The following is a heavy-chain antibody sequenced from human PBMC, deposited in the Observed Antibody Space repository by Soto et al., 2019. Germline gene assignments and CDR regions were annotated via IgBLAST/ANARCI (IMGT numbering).Heavy chain of an antibody. Sequence: QVQLVESGGGVVQPGRSLRLSCAASGFTFSSYGMHWVRQAPGKGLEWVAVISYDGSNKYYADSVKGRFTISRDNSKNTLYLQMNSLRAEDTAVYYCAKDTYYPHKGGTGRPGHYYYGMDVWGQGTTVTVSS. CDR3: AKDTYYPHKGGTGRPGHYYYGMDV. CDR1: GFTFSSYG. V-gene: IGHV3-30*18. CDR2: ISYDGSNK. J-gene: IGHJ6*02. D-gene: IGHD3-10*01.